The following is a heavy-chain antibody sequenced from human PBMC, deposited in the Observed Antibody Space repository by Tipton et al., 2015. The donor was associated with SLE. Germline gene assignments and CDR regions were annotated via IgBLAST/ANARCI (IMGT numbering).Heavy chain of an antibody. J-gene: IGHJ3*02. CDR3: ARVRRSSWYRGAFDS. CDR1: GFTVSSNY. D-gene: IGHD6-13*01. V-gene: IGHV3-53*01. Sequence: SLRLSCAASGFTVSSNYMSWVRQAPGKGLEWVSVISSGGSTYYADSVKGRFTISRDNSKNTLYLQMNSRRAEAAAVYYCARVRRSSWYRGAFDSWGQGTMVTVSS. CDR2: ISSGGST.